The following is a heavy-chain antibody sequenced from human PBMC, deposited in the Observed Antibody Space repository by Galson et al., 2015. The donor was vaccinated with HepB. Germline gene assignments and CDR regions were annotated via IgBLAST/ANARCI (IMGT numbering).Heavy chain of an antibody. CDR2: INHSGST. V-gene: IGHV4-34*01. CDR3: ARVRAYCSSTSCYIGYYYYGMDV. D-gene: IGHD2-2*02. J-gene: IGHJ6*02. Sequence: PGKGLEWIGEINHSGSTNYNPSLKSRVTISVDTSKNQFSLKLSSVTAADTAVYYCARVRAYCSSTSCYIGYYYYGMDVWGQGTTVTVSS.